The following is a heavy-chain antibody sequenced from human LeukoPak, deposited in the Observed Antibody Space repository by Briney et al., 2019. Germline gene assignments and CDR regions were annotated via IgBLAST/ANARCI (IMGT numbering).Heavy chain of an antibody. CDR2: ISGGSSGA. Sequence: GGSLRLSCAAYGFKFGGSAMRWVRQAPGKGLEWVSSISGGSSGAYYADSVKGRLTISRDNSKSTLYLEMNSLRVEDTAVYYCAKRTSEAYFDSWGQGTLVSVSS. V-gene: IGHV3-23*01. CDR1: GFKFGGSA. CDR3: AKRTSEAYFDS. J-gene: IGHJ4*02.